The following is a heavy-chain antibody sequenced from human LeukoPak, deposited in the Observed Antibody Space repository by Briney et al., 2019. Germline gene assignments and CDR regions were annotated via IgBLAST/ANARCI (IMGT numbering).Heavy chain of an antibody. Sequence: ASVKVSCKASGYTCTGYYMHWVRQAPGQGLEWMGWINPNSGGTNYAQKFQGRVTMTRDTSISTAYMELSRLSSDDTAVYYCARRPGYDLPWGYGECYFDYWGQGTLVTVSS. CDR3: ARRPGYDLPWGYGECYFDY. V-gene: IGHV1-2*02. D-gene: IGHD5-12*01. CDR1: GYTCTGYY. CDR2: INPNSGGT. J-gene: IGHJ4*02.